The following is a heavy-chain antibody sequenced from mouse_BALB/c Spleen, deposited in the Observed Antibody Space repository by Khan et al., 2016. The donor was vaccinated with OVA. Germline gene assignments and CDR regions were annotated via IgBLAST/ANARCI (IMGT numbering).Heavy chain of an antibody. CDR2: INYSGNT. V-gene: IGHV3-2*02. CDR3: ARSDYYGYDPFPY. D-gene: IGHD2-2*01. J-gene: IGHJ3*01. Sequence: VQLKESGPGLVKPSQSLSLTCTVTGYSITSEYAWNWIRKFPGNKLEWMGYINYSGNTRFNPTFKSRTSITRDTSKNQFFLQLNSVTAEDTATYYCARSDYYGYDPFPYWGQGTLVTVSA. CDR1: GYSITSEYA.